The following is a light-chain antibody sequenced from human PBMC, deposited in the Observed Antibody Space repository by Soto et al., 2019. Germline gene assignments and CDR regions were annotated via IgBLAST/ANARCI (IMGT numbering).Light chain of an antibody. Sequence: IVLTQSPATLSLSPWKRATLSCRASQNISNYLIWYQQKPGQAPRLLIYDTSKRASGIPARFSGSGSETDFTLTINGLEPEDFAVYFCQQRTKWPETFGQGTKVDIK. CDR3: QQRTKWPET. J-gene: IGKJ2*01. V-gene: IGKV3-11*01. CDR1: QNISNY. CDR2: DTS.